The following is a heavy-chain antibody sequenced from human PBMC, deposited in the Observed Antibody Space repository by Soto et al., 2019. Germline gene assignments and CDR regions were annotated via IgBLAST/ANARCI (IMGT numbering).Heavy chain of an antibody. J-gene: IGHJ4*02. CDR1: GGSISSHY. D-gene: IGHD3-10*01. CDR2: ISHSGST. CDR3: ARDYLRALDY. Sequence: SETLSLPCTVSGGSISSHYWSWVRQPPGKGLEWIGYISHSGSTNYNPSLKSRVTISRDTSKNQLSLKLSSVTAADTAVYYCARDYLRALDYWGQGTLVTVSS. V-gene: IGHV4-59*11.